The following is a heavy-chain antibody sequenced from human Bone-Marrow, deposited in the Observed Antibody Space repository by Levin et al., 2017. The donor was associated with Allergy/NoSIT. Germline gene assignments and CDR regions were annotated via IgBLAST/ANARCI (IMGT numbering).Heavy chain of an antibody. J-gene: IGHJ3*02. CDR1: GFTFSSNT. Sequence: ETLSLTCAASGFTFSSNTVNWVRQAPGKGLEWVSSISSDSSHIYYADSVKGRFTISRDNSRNSLYLQMYSLSAEDTAVYYCARTYSAFDIWGQGTVVTVSS. D-gene: IGHD1-26*01. V-gene: IGHV3-21*01. CDR2: ISSDSSHI. CDR3: ARTYSAFDI.